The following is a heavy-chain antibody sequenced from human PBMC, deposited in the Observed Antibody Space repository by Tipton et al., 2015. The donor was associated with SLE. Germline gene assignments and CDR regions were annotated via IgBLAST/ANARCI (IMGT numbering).Heavy chain of an antibody. D-gene: IGHD3-10*01. CDR3: ARVGWDLLWFGEYQPHNWFDP. V-gene: IGHV4-61*09. J-gene: IGHJ5*02. CDR2: IYTSGST. Sequence: TLSLTCTVSGGSISSGSYYWSWIRQPAGKGLEWIGYIYTSGSTNYNPSLKSRVTISVDTSKNQFSLKLSSVTAAGTAVYYCARVGWDLLWFGEYQPHNWFDPWGQGTLVTVSS. CDR1: GGSISSGSYY.